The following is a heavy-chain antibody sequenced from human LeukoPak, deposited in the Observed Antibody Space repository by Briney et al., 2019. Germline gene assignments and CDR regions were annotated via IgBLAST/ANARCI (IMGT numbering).Heavy chain of an antibody. CDR3: ASVPRSSGYVN. CDR1: GGSISSGGYY. D-gene: IGHD3-22*01. V-gene: IGHV4-31*03. J-gene: IGHJ4*02. CDR2: IYYSGST. Sequence: PQTLSLTCTVSGGSISSGGYYWSWIRQHPGTGLEWIGYIYYSGSTYYNPSLKSRVTISVDTSKNQFSLKLNSVTAADTAVYYCASVPRSSGYVNWGQGTLVTVSS.